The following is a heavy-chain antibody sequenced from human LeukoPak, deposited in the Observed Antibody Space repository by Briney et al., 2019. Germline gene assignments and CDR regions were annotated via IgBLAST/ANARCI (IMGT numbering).Heavy chain of an antibody. CDR3: ARRGGNYDSSGYYSYYYYYYMNV. CDR1: GGSISSYY. J-gene: IGHJ6*03. Sequence: PSETLSLTCTVSGGSISSYYWSWIRQPPGKGLEWIGYIFYTGSTNYNPSLKSRVTISVLTSKNRFSLKLSSVTAAGTAVYYCARRGGNYDSSGYYSYYYYYYMNVWGKGTTVTVSS. CDR2: IFYTGST. V-gene: IGHV4-59*01. D-gene: IGHD3-22*01.